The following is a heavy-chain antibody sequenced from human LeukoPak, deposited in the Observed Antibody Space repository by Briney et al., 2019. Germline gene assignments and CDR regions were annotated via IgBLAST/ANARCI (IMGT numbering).Heavy chain of an antibody. CDR2: ISSSGSTI. D-gene: IGHD3-10*01. J-gene: IGHJ5*02. V-gene: IGHV3-11*04. CDR3: ASLMVRGVIRWFDP. Sequence: GGSLRLSCAASGFTFSDYYMSWIRQAPGKGLEWVSYISSSGSTIYYADSVKGRFTISRDNAKNSLYLQMNSLRAEDTAVYYCASLMVRGVIRWFDPWGQGTLVTVSS. CDR1: GFTFSDYY.